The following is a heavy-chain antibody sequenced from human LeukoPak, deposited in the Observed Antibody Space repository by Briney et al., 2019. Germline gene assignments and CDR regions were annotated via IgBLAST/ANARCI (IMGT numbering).Heavy chain of an antibody. CDR1: GGSISSGGYY. Sequence: PSQTLSLTCTVSGGSISSGGYYWSWVRQHPGKGLEWIGYIYYSGNTHYNPSLKSLVTISVDTSKNQFSLKLSSVTAADTAVYYCARTYGSGLSAFDIWGQGTMVTVSS. CDR3: ARTYGSGLSAFDI. CDR2: IYYSGNT. J-gene: IGHJ3*02. V-gene: IGHV4-31*01. D-gene: IGHD3-10*01.